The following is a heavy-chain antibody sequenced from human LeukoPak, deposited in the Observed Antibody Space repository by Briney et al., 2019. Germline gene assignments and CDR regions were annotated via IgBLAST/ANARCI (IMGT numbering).Heavy chain of an antibody. Sequence: GASVKVSCKVSGYTLTELSMHWVRQAPGKGLEWMGGFDPEDGETIYAQKFQGRVTMTRDTSISTAYMELSRLRSDDTAVYYCARLHVEYSSSLPFDYWGQGTLVTVSS. D-gene: IGHD6-6*01. V-gene: IGHV1-24*01. CDR3: ARLHVEYSSSLPFDY. CDR2: FDPEDGET. J-gene: IGHJ4*02. CDR1: GYTLTELS.